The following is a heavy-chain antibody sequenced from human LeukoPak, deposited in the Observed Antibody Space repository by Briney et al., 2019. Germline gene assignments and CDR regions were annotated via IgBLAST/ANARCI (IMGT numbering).Heavy chain of an antibody. CDR1: GFTFSNFW. V-gene: IGHV3-74*01. CDR2: IDNDGSST. CDR3: ARDGARGYCSGGSCYDY. D-gene: IGHD2-15*01. J-gene: IGHJ4*02. Sequence: GGSLRLSCAVSGFTFSNFWIHWVRQAPGKGLVWVSRIDNDGSSTSYADSVKGRFTISRDNAKNTLYLQMNSLRAEDMAVYYCARDGARGYCSGGSCYDYWGQGTLVTVSS.